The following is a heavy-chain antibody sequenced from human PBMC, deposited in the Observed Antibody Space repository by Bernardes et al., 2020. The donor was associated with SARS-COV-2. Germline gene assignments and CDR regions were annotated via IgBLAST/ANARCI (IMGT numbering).Heavy chain of an antibody. CDR1: GGSISSYY. V-gene: IGHV4-59*01. D-gene: IGHD2-2*01. J-gene: IGHJ5*02. Sequence: SETLSLTCTVSGGSISSYYWSWIRQPPGKGLEWIGYIYYSGSTNYNPSLKSRVTISVDTSKNQFSLKLSSVTAADTAVYYCARAAVVVVPAEGYWFDPWGQGTLVTVSS. CDR2: IYYSGST. CDR3: ARAAVVVVPAEGYWFDP.